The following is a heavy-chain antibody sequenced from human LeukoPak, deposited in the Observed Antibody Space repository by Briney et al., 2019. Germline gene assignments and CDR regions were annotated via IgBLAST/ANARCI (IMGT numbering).Heavy chain of an antibody. CDR3: ARDSSGGYFDY. CDR1: GFTLSNYW. Sequence: GGSLRLSCAAAGFTLSNYWMSWVRQAPGKGLEWVANIKKDGSEKYYVDSVKGRFTISRDNAKNSLYLQMNSLRAEDTAVYYCARDSSGGYFDYWGQGTLVIVSS. V-gene: IGHV3-7*01. D-gene: IGHD3-10*01. CDR2: IKKDGSEK. J-gene: IGHJ4*02.